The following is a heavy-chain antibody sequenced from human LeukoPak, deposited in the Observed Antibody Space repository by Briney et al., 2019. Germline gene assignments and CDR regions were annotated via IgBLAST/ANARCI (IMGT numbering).Heavy chain of an antibody. V-gene: IGHV3-30-3*01. CDR2: ISKDGSDK. CDR1: GFTFSDYA. J-gene: IGHJ4*02. CDR3: ARDYWWNYDY. D-gene: IGHD1-7*01. Sequence: GRSLRLSCAASGFTFSDYAMHWIRQAPGKGLEWVAVISKDGSDKYYPGSVRGRFTISRDNSKNTIYLQMDSLRAEDTAIYYCARDYWWNYDYWGQGTLVTVSS.